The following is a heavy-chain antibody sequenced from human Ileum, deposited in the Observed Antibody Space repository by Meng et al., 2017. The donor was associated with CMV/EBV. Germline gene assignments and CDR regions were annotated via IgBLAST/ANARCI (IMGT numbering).Heavy chain of an antibody. D-gene: IGHD1-20*01. J-gene: IGHJ4*02. Sequence: ASGVTFSSYGMHWVRQAPGKGLEWVSVIYSGGSSTYYADSVKGRFTISRDNSKNTLYLQMNSLRAEDTAVYYCAKDRGGGVTGTPDYWGQGTLVTVSS. CDR3: AKDRGGGVTGTPDY. V-gene: IGHV3-NL1*01. CDR2: IYSGGSST. CDR1: GVTFSSYG.